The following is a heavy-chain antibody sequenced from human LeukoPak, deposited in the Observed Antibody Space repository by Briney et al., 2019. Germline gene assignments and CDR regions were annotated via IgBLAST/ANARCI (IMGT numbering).Heavy chain of an antibody. Sequence: GASVKVSCKASGYTFTGDYIHWVRQAPGQGLEWMGRIIPILGIANYAQKFQGRVTITADKSTSTAYMELSSLRSEDTAVYYCARDVPPLGQVVAATIFDYWGQGTLVTVSS. V-gene: IGHV1-69*04. CDR3: ARDVPPLGQVVAATIFDY. D-gene: IGHD2-15*01. J-gene: IGHJ4*02. CDR2: IIPILGIA. CDR1: GYTFTGDY.